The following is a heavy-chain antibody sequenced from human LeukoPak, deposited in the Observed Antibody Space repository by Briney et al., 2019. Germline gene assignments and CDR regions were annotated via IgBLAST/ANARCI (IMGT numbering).Heavy chain of an antibody. Sequence: KNGESLKISCKGSGYRFTSYWIGWVRQMPGKGLEWMGIIYPGDSDTRYSPSFQGQVTISANKSISSAYLQWSSLKASDTAMYYCARHRKVVVAANLFDYWGRGTLVTVSS. J-gene: IGHJ4*02. D-gene: IGHD2-15*01. CDR3: ARHRKVVVAANLFDY. V-gene: IGHV5-51*01. CDR2: IYPGDSDT. CDR1: GYRFTSYW.